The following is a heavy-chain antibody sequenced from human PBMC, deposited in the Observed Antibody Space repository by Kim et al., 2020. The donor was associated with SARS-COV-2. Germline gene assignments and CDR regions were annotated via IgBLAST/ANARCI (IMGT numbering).Heavy chain of an antibody. D-gene: IGHD3-3*01. J-gene: IGHJ5*02. CDR1: GGSFSGYY. CDR3: ARGFPSGGGWFDP. V-gene: IGHV4-34*01. CDR2: INHSGST. Sequence: SETLSLTCAVYGGSFSGYYWSWIRQPPGKGLEWIGEINHSGSTNYNPSLKSRVTISVDTSKNQFSLKLSSVTAADTAVYYCARGFPSGGGWFDPWGQGTLVTVSS.